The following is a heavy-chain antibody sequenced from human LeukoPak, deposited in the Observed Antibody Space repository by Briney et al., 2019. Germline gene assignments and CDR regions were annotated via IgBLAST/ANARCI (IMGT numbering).Heavy chain of an antibody. J-gene: IGHJ4*02. CDR1: GFTFSSYA. D-gene: IGHD3-10*01. V-gene: IGHV3-66*01. CDR2: IYSGGST. Sequence: GGSLRLSCAASGFTFSSYAMSWVRQAPGKGLEWVSVIYSGGSTYYADSVKGRFTISRDNSKNTLYLQMNSLRAEDTAVYYRARVIMVRGIYYFDYWGQGTLVTVSS. CDR3: ARVIMVRGIYYFDY.